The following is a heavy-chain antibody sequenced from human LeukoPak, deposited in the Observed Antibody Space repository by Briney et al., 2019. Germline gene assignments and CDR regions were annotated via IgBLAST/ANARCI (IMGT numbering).Heavy chain of an antibody. V-gene: IGHV4-39*07. CDR1: GGSISSSSYY. CDR2: IYYSGST. Sequence: PSETLSLTCTVSGGSISSSSYYWGWIRQPPGKGLEWIGSIYYSGSTYYNPSLKSRVTISVDTSKNQFSLKLSSVTAADTAVYYCARDSASSAYYYDSSGYNWFDPWGQGTLVTVSS. J-gene: IGHJ5*02. D-gene: IGHD3-22*01. CDR3: ARDSASSAYYYDSSGYNWFDP.